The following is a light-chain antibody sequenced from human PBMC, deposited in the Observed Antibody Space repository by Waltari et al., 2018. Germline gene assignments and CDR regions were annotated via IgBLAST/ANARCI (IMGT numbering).Light chain of an antibody. V-gene: IGLV3-19*01. CDR3: NSRDSSGNHLRV. CDR1: SLRSYY. Sequence: SSELTQDPAVSVALGQTVKITCQGDSLRSYYASWYQQKPGQAPVLVIYGKTNRASGLPDRFSGSSSGNTASLTVTGAQAEDEADYYCNSRDSSGNHLRVFGGGTKLTVL. CDR2: GKT. J-gene: IGLJ2*01.